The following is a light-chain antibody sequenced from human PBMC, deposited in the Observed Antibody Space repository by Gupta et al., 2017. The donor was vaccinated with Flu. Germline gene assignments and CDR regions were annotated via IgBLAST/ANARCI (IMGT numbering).Light chain of an antibody. J-gene: IGKJ2*01. V-gene: IGKV2-28*01. CDR3: RQYLQTPRT. Sequence: DIVMTQSPPSLPVTPGEPASISCRSSQSLLHSNGYNYLDWYLQKPGQSPQLLIYLGSNRASGVPDRFSGSGSGTDFTLKISRVEAEDVGVYYCRQYLQTPRTFGQGTKLEIK. CDR1: QSLLHSNGYNY. CDR2: LGS.